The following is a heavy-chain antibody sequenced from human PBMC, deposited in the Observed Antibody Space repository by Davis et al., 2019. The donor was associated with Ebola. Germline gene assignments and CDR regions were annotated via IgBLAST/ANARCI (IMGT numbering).Heavy chain of an antibody. Sequence: PGGSLRLSCAGSGLTVTNHWMNWVRQAPGKGLECVSTIDDDFNIYYADSVKGRFTISRDNSKNTVHLHMNSLRAEDTAVYYCARRRYCSGGVCYGMDVWGHGTAVTVS. V-gene: IGHV3-53*01. J-gene: IGHJ6*02. CDR3: ARRRYCSGGVCYGMDV. CDR2: IDDDFNI. D-gene: IGHD2-15*01. CDR1: GLTVTNHW.